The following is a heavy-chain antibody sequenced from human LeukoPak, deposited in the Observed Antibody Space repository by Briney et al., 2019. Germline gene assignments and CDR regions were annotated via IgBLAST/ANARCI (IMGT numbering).Heavy chain of an antibody. CDR2: IYYSGST. CDR3: ARSYDSRGYYYYGMDV. D-gene: IGHD3-22*01. V-gene: IGHV4-59*01. CDR1: GGSISSYY. J-gene: IGHJ6*02. Sequence: SETLSLTCTVSGGSISSYYWSWIRQPPGKGLEWIGYIYYSGSTTYNPSLKSRVTISVDTSKNQFSLQLSSVTAADTAVYYCARSYDSRGYYYYGMDVWGQGTTVTVSS.